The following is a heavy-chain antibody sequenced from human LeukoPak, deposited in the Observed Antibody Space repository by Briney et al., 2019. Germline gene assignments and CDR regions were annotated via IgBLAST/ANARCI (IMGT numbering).Heavy chain of an antibody. Sequence: GGSLRLSCAASGFTFSQYWMSWVRQAPGKGLEGVAHINHDGREKQDGSEKNYVDSVKGRFTISRDNAKNSLYLQMNSLRAEDTAVYYCARSGRGVDSFYFYMDVWGKGTTVTVSS. CDR1: GFTFSQYW. J-gene: IGHJ6*03. D-gene: IGHD3-10*01. V-gene: IGHV3-7*01. CDR3: ARSGRGVDSFYFYMDV. CDR2: INHDGREKQDGSEK.